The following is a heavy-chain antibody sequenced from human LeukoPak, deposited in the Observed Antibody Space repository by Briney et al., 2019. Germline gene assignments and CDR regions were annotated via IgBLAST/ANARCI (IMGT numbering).Heavy chain of an antibody. D-gene: IGHD3-22*01. V-gene: IGHV1-69*04. Sequence: ASVKVSCKASGGTFSSYAISWVRQAPGQGLEWMGRIIPILGIANYAQKFQGRVTITADKSTSTAYMELSSLRSEDTAVYYCARERGYDSSGYYDYWGQGTLVTVSS. CDR1: GGTFSSYA. J-gene: IGHJ4*02. CDR3: ARERGYDSSGYYDY. CDR2: IIPILGIA.